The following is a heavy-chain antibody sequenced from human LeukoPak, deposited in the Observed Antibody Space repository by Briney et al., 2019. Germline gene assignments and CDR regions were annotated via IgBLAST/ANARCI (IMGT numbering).Heavy chain of an antibody. CDR3: AARPAWGWFDP. D-gene: IGHD3-16*01. V-gene: IGHV4-59*08. CDR1: GGSISSYY. J-gene: IGHJ5*02. Sequence: PSETLSLTCTVSGGSISSYYWSWIRQPPGKGLEWIGYIYYSGSTNYNPSLKSRVTTSVDTSKNQFSLKLSSVTASDTAVYYCAARPAWGWFDPWGQGTLVTVSS. CDR2: IYYSGST.